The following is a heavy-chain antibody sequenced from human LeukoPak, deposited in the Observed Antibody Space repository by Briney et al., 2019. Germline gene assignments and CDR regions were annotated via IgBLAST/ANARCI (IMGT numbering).Heavy chain of an antibody. Sequence: SETLSLTCTVSGGSISSYYWSWIRQLPGKGLEWIGYIYYSGSTNYNPSLKSRVTISVDTSKNQFSLKLSSVTAADTAVYYCARHESSLRGSFDYWGQGTLVTVSS. CDR2: IYYSGST. J-gene: IGHJ4*02. CDR1: GGSISSYY. V-gene: IGHV4-59*01. D-gene: IGHD4-17*01. CDR3: ARHESSLRGSFDY.